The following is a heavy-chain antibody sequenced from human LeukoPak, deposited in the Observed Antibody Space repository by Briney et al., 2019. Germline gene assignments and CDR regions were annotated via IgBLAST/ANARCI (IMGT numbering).Heavy chain of an antibody. V-gene: IGHV3-7*05. CDR2: INYDGSEK. CDR1: GIIFSSYW. Sequence: PGGSLRLSCAASGIIFSSYWMTWVRQAPGEGPELVASINYDGSEKQYVDSVKGRFTISRDNTKNSLYLQMNSLRVEDTAVYNCARGSTTHDYWGQGTLVTVSS. J-gene: IGHJ4*02. D-gene: IGHD1-26*01. CDR3: ARGSTTHDY.